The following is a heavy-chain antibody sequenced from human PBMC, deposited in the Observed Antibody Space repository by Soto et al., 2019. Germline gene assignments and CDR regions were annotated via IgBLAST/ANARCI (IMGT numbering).Heavy chain of an antibody. V-gene: IGHV6-1*01. Sequence: PSQTLSLTCAISGDSVSINRAAWNWIRHSPSSGLEWLGRTYYRSKWYNDYAVSMRSRITINPDTTKNQFSLQLNSATPEDWAVYYCATWRFDYWGQGTLVTVSS. CDR3: ATWRFDY. CDR2: TYYRSKWYN. CDR1: GDSVSINRAA. J-gene: IGHJ4*02.